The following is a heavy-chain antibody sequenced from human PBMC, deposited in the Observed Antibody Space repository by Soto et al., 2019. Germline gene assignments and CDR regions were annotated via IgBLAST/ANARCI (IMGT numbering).Heavy chain of an antibody. CDR2: IYSGGST. J-gene: IGHJ3*02. D-gene: IGHD1-1*01. V-gene: IGHV3-53*04. CDR3: ATVVNNHRGSDAFDI. CDR1: GFTVSSNY. Sequence: EVQLVESGGGLVQPGGSLRLSCAASGFTVSSNYMSWVRQAPGKGLEWVSVIYSGGSTYYADSVKGRFTISRHNSKNKLYLQMNSLRAEDTAVYYCATVVNNHRGSDAFDIWGQGTMVTVSS.